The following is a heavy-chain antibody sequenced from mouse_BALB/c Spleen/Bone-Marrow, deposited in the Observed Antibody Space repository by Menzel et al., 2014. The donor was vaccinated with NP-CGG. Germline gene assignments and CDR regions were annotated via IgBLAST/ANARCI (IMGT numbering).Heavy chain of an antibody. J-gene: IGHJ3*01. V-gene: IGHV1S81*02. Sequence: VQLQQSAELVKPGASVKLSCKASGYTFTSYYMYWVKQRPGQGLEWIGEINPSNGGTNFNEKFKSKATLTVDKSSSTAYMQLSSLTFEDSAIYYCTRPYYGYAGYAYWGQGTQVTVSA. CDR3: TRPYYGYAGYAY. CDR2: INPSNGGT. CDR1: GYTFTSYY. D-gene: IGHD1-2*01.